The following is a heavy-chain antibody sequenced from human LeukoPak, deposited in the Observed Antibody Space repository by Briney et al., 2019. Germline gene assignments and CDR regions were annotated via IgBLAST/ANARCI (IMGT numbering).Heavy chain of an antibody. CDR3: ARDASITLIRGVTFDY. D-gene: IGHD3-10*01. J-gene: IGHJ4*02. CDR2: IYQTGST. CDR1: GGSISSSSYY. Sequence: PSETLSLTCTVSGGSISSSSYYWGWIRQPPGKGLEWIGNIYQTGSTYYNPSLTSRVTISLDTSKNQFSLKLSSVTAADTAVYYCARDASITLIRGVTFDYWGQGALVTVSS. V-gene: IGHV4-39*07.